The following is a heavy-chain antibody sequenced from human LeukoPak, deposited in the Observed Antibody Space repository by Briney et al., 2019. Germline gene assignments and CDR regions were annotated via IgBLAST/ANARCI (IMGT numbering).Heavy chain of an antibody. CDR1: GFSFISYG. J-gene: IGHJ4*02. D-gene: IGHD4-17*01. CDR3: AKRPSDYGDYVTYFDY. V-gene: IGHV3-30*18. Sequence: GGSLRLSCAASGFSFISYGMHWVRQALGKGLEWVGVISDDGRSKGYADSVKGRFTISRDNSKDTLYLQMNSLRDEDTAVYYCAKRPSDYGDYVTYFDYWGQGTLVTVSS. CDR2: ISDDGRSK.